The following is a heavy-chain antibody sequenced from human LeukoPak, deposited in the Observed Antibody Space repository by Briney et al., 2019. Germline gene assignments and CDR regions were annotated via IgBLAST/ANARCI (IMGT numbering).Heavy chain of an antibody. V-gene: IGHV1-8*01. D-gene: IGHD3-3*01. CDR2: MNPNSGNT. CDR1: GYTFTSYD. CDR3: ARRYDFWSGYSRFDP. Sequence: GASVKVSCKASGYTFTSYDINWVRQATGQGLEWMGWMNPNSGNTGYAQKFQGRVTMTRNTSISTAYMELSSLRSEDTAVYYCARRYDFWSGYSRFDPWGQGTLVTVSS. J-gene: IGHJ5*02.